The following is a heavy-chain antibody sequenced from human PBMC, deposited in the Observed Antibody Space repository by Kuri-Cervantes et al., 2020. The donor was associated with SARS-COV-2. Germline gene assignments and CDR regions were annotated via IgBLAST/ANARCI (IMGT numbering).Heavy chain of an antibody. Sequence: GESLKISCAASGFTFSGHWIHWVRQAPGKGLEWVSAISGSGGSTYYADSVKGRFTISRDNSKNTLYLQMNSLRAEDTAVYYCAAPASYGYYWYFDLWGRGTLVTVSS. V-gene: IGHV3-23*01. CDR3: AAPASYGYYWYFDL. D-gene: IGHD5-18*01. CDR2: ISGSGGST. J-gene: IGHJ2*01. CDR1: GFTFSGHW.